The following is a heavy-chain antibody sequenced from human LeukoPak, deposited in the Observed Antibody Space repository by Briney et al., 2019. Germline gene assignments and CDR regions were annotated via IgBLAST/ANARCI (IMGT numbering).Heavy chain of an antibody. D-gene: IGHD3-10*01. CDR2: IYHSGST. J-gene: IGHJ4*02. CDR3: AREDPMFDSGSYSKSLGY. CDR1: GASFSDHY. Sequence: SETLSLTCAVYGASFSDHYWIWIRQSPVKGLEWIGEIYHSGSTNYNPSLKSRAIISVDTSKQQFSLKVTSVTAADTAVYYCAREDPMFDSGSYSKSLGYWGQGFLVTVSS. V-gene: IGHV4-34*01.